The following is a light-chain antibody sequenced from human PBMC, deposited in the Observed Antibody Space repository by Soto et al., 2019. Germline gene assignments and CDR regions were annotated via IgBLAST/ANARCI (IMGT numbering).Light chain of an antibody. Sequence: EVLMTQSPATLSVSPGERATLSCRASQTVRRNLAWSKQRPGQAPRLLIYDISNRAAGVPARLSGSGSETEFTLTIRSLQSEDFAVYFCQQYNNWPSFGHGTRLEIK. CDR2: DIS. CDR1: QTVRRN. J-gene: IGKJ5*01. CDR3: QQYNNWPS. V-gene: IGKV3-15*01.